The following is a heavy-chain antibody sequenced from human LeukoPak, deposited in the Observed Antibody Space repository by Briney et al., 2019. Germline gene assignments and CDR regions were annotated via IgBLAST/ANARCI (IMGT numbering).Heavy chain of an antibody. D-gene: IGHD2-2*01. Sequence: GGSLRVSCAASGFTFNIYGMHWVRQAPGKGLEWVAVIWYDGSKAYYADSVKGRFSVSRDNSKNTLYLQMSSLRAEDTAMYYCAKSHVVVSGAISNWFDLWGQGTLVTVSS. V-gene: IGHV3-33*06. CDR3: AKSHVVVSGAISNWFDL. CDR1: GFTFNIYG. CDR2: IWYDGSKA. J-gene: IGHJ5*02.